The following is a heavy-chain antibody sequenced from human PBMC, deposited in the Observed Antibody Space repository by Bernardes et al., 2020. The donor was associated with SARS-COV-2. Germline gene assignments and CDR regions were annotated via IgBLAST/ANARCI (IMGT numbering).Heavy chain of an antibody. CDR1: GYTFTSYG. J-gene: IGHJ4*02. Sequence: ASMKVSCKASGYTFTSYGISWVRQAPGQGLEWMGWISAYNGNTNYAQKFQGRVIMTTDTSTSTAYMDLRSLRSDDTAVYYCARGYYYGSGILAGDYWGQGTLVTVSS. CDR2: ISAYNGNT. CDR3: ARGYYYGSGILAGDY. V-gene: IGHV1-18*01. D-gene: IGHD3-10*01.